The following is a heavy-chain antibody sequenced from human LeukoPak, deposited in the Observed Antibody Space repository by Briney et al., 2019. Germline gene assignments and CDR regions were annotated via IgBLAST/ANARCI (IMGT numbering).Heavy chain of an antibody. CDR1: GFTFSKYP. V-gene: IGHV3-30-3*02. Sequence: GGSLRLSCAVSGFTFSKYPMHWVRQAPGKGLEWVAVISYDVGSNTYYADSVKGRFTISRDNSKNTLYLQMNSLRAEDTAVYYCAKSRGGITMIVDVRRAFDIWGQGTMVTVSS. D-gene: IGHD3-22*01. CDR2: ISYDVGSNT. J-gene: IGHJ3*02. CDR3: AKSRGGITMIVDVRRAFDI.